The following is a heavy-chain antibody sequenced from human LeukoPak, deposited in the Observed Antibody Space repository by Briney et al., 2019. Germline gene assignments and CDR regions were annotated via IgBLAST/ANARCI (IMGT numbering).Heavy chain of an antibody. Sequence: ASVKVSCKACGYTFTSYAINWVRQATGQGLEWMGWMNPNSGNTGYAQKFQGRVTMTRNTSISTAYMELSSLRSEDTAVYYCARGVLAAAALNWFEPWGQGTLVTVSS. CDR3: ARGVLAAAALNWFEP. CDR1: GYTFTSYA. J-gene: IGHJ5*02. CDR2: MNPNSGNT. V-gene: IGHV1-8*02. D-gene: IGHD6-13*01.